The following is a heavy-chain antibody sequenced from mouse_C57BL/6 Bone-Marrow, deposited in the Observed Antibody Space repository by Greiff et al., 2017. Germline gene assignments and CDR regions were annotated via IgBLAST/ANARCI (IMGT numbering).Heavy chain of an antibody. V-gene: IGHV1-55*01. J-gene: IGHJ1*03. CDR1: GYTFTGYW. CDR2: IYPGSGST. Sequence: QVQLQQPGAELVKPGASVKLSCKASGYTFTGYWITWVKQRPGQGLEWIGDIYPGSGSTNYNEKFKGKATLTVDTSSSTASMQLSSLTSEDSAVYYCARPYYSNYWYFDVWGTGTTVTVTS. D-gene: IGHD2-5*01. CDR3: ARPYYSNYWYFDV.